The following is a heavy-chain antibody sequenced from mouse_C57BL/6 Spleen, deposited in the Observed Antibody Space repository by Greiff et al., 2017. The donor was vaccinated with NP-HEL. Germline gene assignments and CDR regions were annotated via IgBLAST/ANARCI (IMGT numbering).Heavy chain of an antibody. CDR1: GFTFSSYT. V-gene: IGHV5-9*01. Sequence: EVKLVESGGGLVKPGGSLKLSCAASGFTFSSYTMSWVRQTPEKRLEWVATISGGGGNTYYPDSVNGRFTISRDNAKNTLYLQMSSLRSEDTALYYCARQDYGDAMDYWGQGTSVTVSS. CDR3: ARQDYGDAMDY. D-gene: IGHD2-4*01. CDR2: ISGGGGNT. J-gene: IGHJ4*01.